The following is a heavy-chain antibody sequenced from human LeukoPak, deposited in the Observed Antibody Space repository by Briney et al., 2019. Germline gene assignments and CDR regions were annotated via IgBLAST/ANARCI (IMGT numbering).Heavy chain of an antibody. CDR2: IYHSGST. V-gene: IGHV4-4*02. J-gene: IGHJ6*03. CDR3: ALRSTSFYYYYMDV. CDR1: GGSISSSNW. Sequence: SGTLSLTCAVSGGSISSSNWWSWVRQPPGKGLEWIGEIYHSGSTNYNPSLKSRVTISVDKSKNQFSLKLSSVTAVDTAVYYCALRSTSFYYYYMDVWGKGTTVTVSS. D-gene: IGHD2-2*01.